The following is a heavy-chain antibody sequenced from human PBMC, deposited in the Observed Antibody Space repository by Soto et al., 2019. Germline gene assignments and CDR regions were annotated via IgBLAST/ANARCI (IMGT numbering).Heavy chain of an antibody. CDR2: IYYSGST. V-gene: IGHV4-39*02. J-gene: IGHJ4*02. Sequence: QLQLQESGPGLVKPSETLSLTCTVSGGSISSSSYYWGWIRQPPGKGLEWIGSIYYSGSTFYSPSLRSRVTIPVDPSTNQFSLRVSSVTAADTAVYYSAREYSSAPDYWGQGTLVTVSS. D-gene: IGHD6-25*01. CDR1: GGSISSSSYY. CDR3: AREYSSAPDY.